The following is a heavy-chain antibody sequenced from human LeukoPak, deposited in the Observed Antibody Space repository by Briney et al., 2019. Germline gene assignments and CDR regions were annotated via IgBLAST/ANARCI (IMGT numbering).Heavy chain of an antibody. D-gene: IGHD5-18*01. J-gene: IGHJ4*02. V-gene: IGHV3-64D*06. CDR1: GFTFNRFY. CDR3: MTAAGYNFGQY. CDR2: ISSNGATT. Sequence: GGSLRLSCSASGFTFNRFYLHWVRQAPGKGLEFVSHISSNGATTYYADSVKGRFTISRDNSKNTLYLQMNSLRAEDTAIYYCMTAAGYNFGQYWGQGTLVTVSS.